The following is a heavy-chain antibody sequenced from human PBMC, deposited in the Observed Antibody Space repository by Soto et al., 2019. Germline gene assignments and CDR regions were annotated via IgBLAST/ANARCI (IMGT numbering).Heavy chain of an antibody. J-gene: IGHJ5*02. Sequence: GESLKISCKGSGYSFTSYWIGWVRQMPGKGLEWMGIIYPGDSDTRYSPSFQGQVTISADKSISTAYLQWSSLKASDTAMYYCAAALGYCSGGSCRKRGWFDPWGQGTLVTVSS. CDR3: AAALGYCSGGSCRKRGWFDP. V-gene: IGHV5-51*01. CDR1: GYSFTSYW. CDR2: IYPGDSDT. D-gene: IGHD2-15*01.